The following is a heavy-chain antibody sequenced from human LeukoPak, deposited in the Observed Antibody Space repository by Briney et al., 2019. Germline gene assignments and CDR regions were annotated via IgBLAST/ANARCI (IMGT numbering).Heavy chain of an antibody. CDR3: ARDFGRNGDFHAFDI. V-gene: IGHV3-33*01. CDR2: IWYDGSNK. J-gene: IGHJ3*02. CDR1: GFTFSSYG. D-gene: IGHD4-17*01. Sequence: GGSLRLSCAASGFTFSSYGMHWVRQAPGKGLEWVAVIWYDGSNKYYADSVKGRFTISRDNSKNTLYLQMNSLRAEDTAVYYCARDFGRNGDFHAFDIWGQGTMVTVSS.